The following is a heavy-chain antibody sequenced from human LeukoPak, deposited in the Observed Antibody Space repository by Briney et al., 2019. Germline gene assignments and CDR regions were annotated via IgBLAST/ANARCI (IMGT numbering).Heavy chain of an antibody. J-gene: IGHJ5*02. CDR2: INHSGST. CDR1: GGSFSGYY. V-gene: IGHV4-34*01. D-gene: IGHD3-10*01. Sequence: PSETLSLTCAVYGGSFSGYYWSWIRQPPGKGLEWIGEINHSGSTNYNPSLKSRVTISVDTSKNQFSLKLSSVTAADTAVYYCARGRTHPYYYGSGRYRWFDPWGQGTLVTVSS. CDR3: ARGRTHPYYYGSGRYRWFDP.